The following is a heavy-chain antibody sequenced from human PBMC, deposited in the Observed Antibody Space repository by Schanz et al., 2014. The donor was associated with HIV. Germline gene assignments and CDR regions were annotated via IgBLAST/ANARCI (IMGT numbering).Heavy chain of an antibody. V-gene: IGHV3-21*01. CDR2: ISSGNSYI. Sequence: EVQVVESGGGLVKPGGSLRLSCAASGFTFRSYSMNWVRQAPGKGLEWVSSISSGNSYIYYADSVKGRFTISRDDAKSSLFLQMNSLRAEDTAVYYCARGDAHWNILGATVDHYYGMDVWGQGTTVTVS. J-gene: IGHJ6*02. D-gene: IGHD1-1*01. CDR1: GFTFRSYS. CDR3: ARGDAHWNILGATVDHYYGMDV.